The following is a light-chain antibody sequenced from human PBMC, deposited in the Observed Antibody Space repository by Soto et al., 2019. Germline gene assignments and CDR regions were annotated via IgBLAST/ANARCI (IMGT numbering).Light chain of an antibody. CDR1: QSISSW. Sequence: IQLTQSPSTLSASVGDRVTITCRASQSISSWLAWYQQKPGKAPKLLIYDASSLESGVPSRFSGSGSGTEFTLTISSLQPEDFATYYCQQLNSYPPTFGQGTRLEIK. CDR3: QQLNSYPPT. CDR2: DAS. J-gene: IGKJ5*01. V-gene: IGKV1-5*01.